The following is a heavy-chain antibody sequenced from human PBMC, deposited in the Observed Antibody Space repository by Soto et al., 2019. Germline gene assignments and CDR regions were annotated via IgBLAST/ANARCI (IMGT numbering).Heavy chain of an antibody. CDR1: GFTFSDYY. Sequence: PGGSLRLSCAASGFTFSDYYMSWIRQAPGKGLEWVSYISSSGSTIYYADSVKGRFTISRDNAKNSLYLQMNNLRAEDTAFYFCARATQSYYYTSGYYSYVHWGQGAQVTVSS. CDR3: ARATQSYYYTSGYYSYVH. J-gene: IGHJ1*01. CDR2: ISSSGSTI. V-gene: IGHV3-11*01. D-gene: IGHD3-22*01.